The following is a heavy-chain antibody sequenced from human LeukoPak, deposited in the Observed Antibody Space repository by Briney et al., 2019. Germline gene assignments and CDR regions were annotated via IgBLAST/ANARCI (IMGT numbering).Heavy chain of an antibody. CDR1: GFTFSSYS. D-gene: IGHD2-15*01. Sequence: GGSLRLSCAASGFTFSSYSMNWVRQAPGKGLEWVSYISSSSSTIYYADSVKGRFTISRDNAKNSLYLQMNSLRAEDTAVYYCARISKEDIVMVVAANYGMDVWGQGTTVTVSS. CDR3: ARISKEDIVMVVAANYGMDV. CDR2: ISSSSSTI. V-gene: IGHV3-48*01. J-gene: IGHJ6*02.